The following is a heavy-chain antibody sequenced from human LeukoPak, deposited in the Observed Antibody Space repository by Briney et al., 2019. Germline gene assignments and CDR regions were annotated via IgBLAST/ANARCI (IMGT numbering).Heavy chain of an antibody. J-gene: IGHJ4*02. Sequence: PGGSLRLSCAASGFTVSSNYMSWIRQPPGKGLEWIGYIYYSGSTNYNPSLKSRVAISVDTSKNQFSLKLSSVTAADTAVYYCARDHYDYGDYRFDYWGQGTLVTVSS. D-gene: IGHD4-17*01. CDR2: IYYSGST. V-gene: IGHV4-59*02. CDR1: GFTVSSNY. CDR3: ARDHYDYGDYRFDY.